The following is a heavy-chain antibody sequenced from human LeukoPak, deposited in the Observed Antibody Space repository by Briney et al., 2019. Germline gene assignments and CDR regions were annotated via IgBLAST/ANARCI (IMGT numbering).Heavy chain of an antibody. D-gene: IGHD3-3*01. CDR3: AKESGYYHY. V-gene: IGHV3-53*01. CDR2: TYGGGDT. Sequence: GGSLRLSCAASGFSVNNNYVNWVRQAPGKGLEWVSITYGGGDTSYADSVKGRFTISRDNSKNTVYLQMNSLRAEDTAVYYCAKESGYYHYWGQGTQVTVSS. CDR1: GFSVNNNY. J-gene: IGHJ4*02.